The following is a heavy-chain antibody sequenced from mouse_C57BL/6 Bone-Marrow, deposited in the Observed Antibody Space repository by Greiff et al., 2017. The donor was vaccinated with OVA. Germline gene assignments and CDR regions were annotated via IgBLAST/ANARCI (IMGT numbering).Heavy chain of an antibody. CDR2: ISNGGGST. J-gene: IGHJ4*01. CDR3: ARHGYPYYAMDY. CDR1: GFTFSDYY. V-gene: IGHV5-12*01. Sequence: EVQVVESGGGLVQPGGSLKLSCAASGFTFSDYYMYWVRQTPEKRLEWVAYISNGGGSTYYPDTVKGRFTISRDNVKNTLYLQMSRLKSEDTAMYYCARHGYPYYAMDYWGQGTSVTVSS.